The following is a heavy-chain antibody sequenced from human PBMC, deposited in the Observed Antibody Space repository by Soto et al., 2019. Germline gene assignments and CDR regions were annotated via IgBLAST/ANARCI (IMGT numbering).Heavy chain of an antibody. Sequence: SETLSLTCTVSGGSINSGCYSWTWIRQPPGKGLEWIGFIYHTGTTYYNPSLKSRVTISVDRSKNQFSLNLKSVTAADTAVYYCATLPPRIVVVVLPIPSWGQGTLVTVSS. CDR3: ATLPPRIVVVVLPIPS. J-gene: IGHJ4*02. CDR2: IYHTGTT. CDR1: GGSINSGCYS. D-gene: IGHD2-15*01. V-gene: IGHV4-30-2*01.